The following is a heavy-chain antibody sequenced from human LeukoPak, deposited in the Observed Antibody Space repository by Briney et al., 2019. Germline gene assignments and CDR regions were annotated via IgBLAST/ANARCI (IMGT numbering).Heavy chain of an antibody. CDR2: ISCDGTNK. CDR3: ASCGDYQYFDY. D-gene: IGHD4-17*01. J-gene: IGHJ4*02. Sequence: GGSQRLSCAASGFIFMNYGMQWVRQAGGKALEWVSVISCDGTNKYYADSVKGRFTISRDNSKNTVYLQMNSVKTDDTAVYYCASCGDYQYFDYWGQGTLVTVSS. CDR1: GFIFMNYG. V-gene: IGHV3-30*03.